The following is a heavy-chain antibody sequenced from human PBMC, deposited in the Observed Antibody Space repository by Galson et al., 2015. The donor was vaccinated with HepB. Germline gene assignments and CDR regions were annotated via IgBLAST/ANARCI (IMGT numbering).Heavy chain of an antibody. J-gene: IGHJ4*02. CDR1: GFTLSDYG. V-gene: IGHV3-21*06. CDR2: ISGSGNYI. Sequence: SLRLSCAASGFTLSDYGLNWVRQAPGKGLEWVSSISGSGNYISYADSVEGRFTISRDNAKNLLYLQMNSLRGEDTAVYYCASHREIGAAGDYWGQGTLVTVSS. D-gene: IGHD3-16*01. CDR3: ASHREIGAAGDY.